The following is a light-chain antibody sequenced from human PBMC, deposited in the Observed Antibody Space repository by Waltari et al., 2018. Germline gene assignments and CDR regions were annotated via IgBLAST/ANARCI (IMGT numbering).Light chain of an antibody. Sequence: QSVLPPPPPASGTPGQRVTIPCSGSSSNIGSILVSWYPQLPGPAPKLLISRDNQRPSGVPDRFSGSKSGTSASLAISGLRSEDEADYYCAAWDDSLGGVVFGGGTKLTVL. J-gene: IGLJ2*01. CDR2: RDN. CDR3: AAWDDSLGGVV. CDR1: SSNIGSIL. V-gene: IGLV1-47*01.